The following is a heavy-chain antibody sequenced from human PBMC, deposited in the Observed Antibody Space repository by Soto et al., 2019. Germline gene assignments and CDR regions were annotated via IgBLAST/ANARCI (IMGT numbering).Heavy chain of an antibody. CDR2: ISGSGGST. V-gene: IGHV3-23*01. D-gene: IGHD2-2*01. Sequence: GGSLRLSCAASGFTFSSYAMSWVRQAPGKGLEWVSAISGSGGSTYYADSVKGRFTITRDKSKNTLYLQMNSLRAEDTAVYYCEKAPFSYCSSTSCYYFDYWGQGTLVTVSS. CDR3: EKAPFSYCSSTSCYYFDY. J-gene: IGHJ4*02. CDR1: GFTFSSYA.